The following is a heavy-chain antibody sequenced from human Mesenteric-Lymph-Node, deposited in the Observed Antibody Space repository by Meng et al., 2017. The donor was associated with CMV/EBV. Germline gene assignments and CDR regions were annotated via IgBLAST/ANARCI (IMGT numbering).Heavy chain of an antibody. J-gene: IGHJ6*02. CDR3: ARGSPEGYYYYDGMDV. CDR1: GYTFTSYG. V-gene: IGHV1-18*01. Sequence: ASVKVSCKASGYTFTSYGISWVRQAPGQGLEWMGWISAYNGNTNYAQKLQGRVTMTTDTSTSTAYMELRSLRSDDTAVYYCARGSPEGYYYYDGMDVWGQGTTVTVSS. D-gene: IGHD1-14*01. CDR2: ISAYNGNT.